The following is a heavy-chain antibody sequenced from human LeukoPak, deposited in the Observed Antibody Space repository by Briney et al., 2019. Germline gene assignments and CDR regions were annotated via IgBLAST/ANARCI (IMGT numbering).Heavy chain of an antibody. CDR3: AKGIVVVVAAIGYFDY. Sequence: GGTLRLSCAASGFTLRSYGMSWVRQAPGKGLEWVSSISGSGGSTYYADSVKGRFTISRDNSKNTLYLQMNSLRADDTAVYYCAKGIVVVVAAIGYFDYWGQGTLVTVSS. D-gene: IGHD2-15*01. J-gene: IGHJ4*02. CDR1: GFTLRSYG. CDR2: ISGSGGST. V-gene: IGHV3-23*01.